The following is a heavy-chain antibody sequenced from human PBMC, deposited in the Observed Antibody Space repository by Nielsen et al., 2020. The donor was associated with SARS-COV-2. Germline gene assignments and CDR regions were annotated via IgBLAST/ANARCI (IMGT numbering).Heavy chain of an antibody. D-gene: IGHD3-16*01. CDR1: GGSISGYY. CDR2: ISYSGST. J-gene: IGHJ3*02. CDR3: ANWGHAFDI. V-gene: IGHV4-59*12. Sequence: SETLSLTCTVSGGSISGYYWSWIRQPPGKGLEWIGYISYSGSTNYNPSLKSRVTISVDTSKSQFFLKLSSVTAADTAVYYCANWGHAFDIWGQGTMVTVSS.